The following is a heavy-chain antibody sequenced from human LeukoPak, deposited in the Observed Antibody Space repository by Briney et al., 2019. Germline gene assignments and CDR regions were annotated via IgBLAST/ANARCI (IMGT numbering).Heavy chain of an antibody. J-gene: IGHJ4*02. Sequence: GGSLRLSCAASGFTFSSYWVHWVRQAPGKGLEWVSTISGSGGSTYYADSVKGRFTISRDNSKNTLYLQMNSLRAEDTAVYYCAKDRLAVAGTGGSWGQGTLVTVSS. CDR2: ISGSGGST. V-gene: IGHV3-23*01. D-gene: IGHD6-19*01. CDR1: GFTFSSYW. CDR3: AKDRLAVAGTGGS.